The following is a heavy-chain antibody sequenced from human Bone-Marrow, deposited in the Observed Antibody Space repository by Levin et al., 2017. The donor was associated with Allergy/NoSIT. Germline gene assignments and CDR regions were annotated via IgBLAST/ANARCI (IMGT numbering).Heavy chain of an antibody. CDR3: ARESYYDSSGYLSYYYYYGMDV. Sequence: PGGSLRLSCAASGFTFSSYAMHWVRQAPGKGLEWVAVISYDGSNKYYADSVKGRFTISRDNSKNTLYLQMNSLRAEDTAVYYCARESYYDSSGYLSYYYYYGMDVWGQGTTVTVSS. J-gene: IGHJ6*02. CDR1: GFTFSSYA. D-gene: IGHD3-22*01. CDR2: ISYDGSNK. V-gene: IGHV3-30-3*01.